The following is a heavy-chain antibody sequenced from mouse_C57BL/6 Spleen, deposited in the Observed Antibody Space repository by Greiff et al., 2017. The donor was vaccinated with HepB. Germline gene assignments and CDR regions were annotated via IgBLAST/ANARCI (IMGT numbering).Heavy chain of an antibody. CDR2: FDPENGDT. D-gene: IGHD3-2*02. CDR1: GFNIKDDY. CDR3: TRQLRLRLFDY. J-gene: IGHJ2*01. Sequence: EVQLQQSGAELVRPGASVKLSCTASGFNIKDDYMHWVKQRPEQGLEWIGWFDPENGDTEYASKFQGKATITADTSSNTAYLQLSSLTSEDTAVYYCTRQLRLRLFDYWGQGTTLTVSS. V-gene: IGHV14-4*01.